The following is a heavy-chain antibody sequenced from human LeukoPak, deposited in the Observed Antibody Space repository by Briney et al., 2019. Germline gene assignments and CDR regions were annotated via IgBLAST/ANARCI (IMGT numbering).Heavy chain of an antibody. Sequence: GGSLRLSCAASGFTFSDYSMHWVRQAPGEGLEWVSTISSTSSYIYSADSLKGRFTISRDNAKNSLYPQMSTLRAEDTAVYYCARGQLWQTGWFDPWGQGTLVTVSS. CDR2: ISSTSSYI. J-gene: IGHJ5*02. V-gene: IGHV3-21*01. CDR3: ARGQLWQTGWFDP. D-gene: IGHD5-18*01. CDR1: GFTFSDYS.